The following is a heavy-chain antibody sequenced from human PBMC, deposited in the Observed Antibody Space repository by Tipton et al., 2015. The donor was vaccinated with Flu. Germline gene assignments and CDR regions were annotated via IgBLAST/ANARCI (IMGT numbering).Heavy chain of an antibody. V-gene: IGHV4-31*03. D-gene: IGHD1-20*01. CDR1: GGSISSGGYY. CDR3: ASSITGTTWGTDAFDI. Sequence: LRLSCTVSGGSISSGGYYWSWIRQHPGKGLEWIGYIYYSGSTYYNPSLKSRVTISVDTSKNQFSLKLSSVTAADTAVYYCASSITGTTWGTDAFDIWGQGTMVTVSS. J-gene: IGHJ3*02. CDR2: IYYSGST.